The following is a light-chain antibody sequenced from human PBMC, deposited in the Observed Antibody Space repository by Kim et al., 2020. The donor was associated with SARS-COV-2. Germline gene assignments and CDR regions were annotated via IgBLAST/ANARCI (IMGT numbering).Light chain of an antibody. CDR3: SSYTSSSTLV. J-gene: IGLJ2*01. V-gene: IGLV2-14*03. CDR1: RSDVGGDNY. CDR2: DVS. Sequence: GQSITISCTGTRSDVGGDNYVSWYQQHPGKAPKRMIYDVSNRPSGVSNRFSGSKSGNTASLTISGLQAEDEADYYCSSYTSSSTLVFGGGTQLTVL.